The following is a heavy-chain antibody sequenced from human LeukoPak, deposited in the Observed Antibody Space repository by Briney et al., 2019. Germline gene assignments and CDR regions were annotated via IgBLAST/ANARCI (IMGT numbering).Heavy chain of an antibody. CDR2: IQFDGSNE. V-gene: IGHV3-30*02. D-gene: IGHD6-13*01. CDR3: ARAYSSSWLAYYYYSMDV. J-gene: IGHJ6*02. Sequence: GGSLRLSCTASGFIFSTYGMHWVRQAPGKGLEWVAFIQFDGSNEFYADSVKGRFTISRDNAKNSLYLQMNSLRAEDTAVYFCARAYSSSWLAYYYYSMDVWGQGTTVTVSS. CDR1: GFIFSTYG.